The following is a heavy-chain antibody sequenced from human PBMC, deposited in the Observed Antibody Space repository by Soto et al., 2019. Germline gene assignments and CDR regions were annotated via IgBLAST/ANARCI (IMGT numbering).Heavy chain of an antibody. Sequence: QVQLVESGGGVVQPGRSLRLSCAASGFTFSSYAMHWVRQAPGKGLEWVAVISYDGSNKYYADSVKGRFTISRDNSKNTLYLQMNSLRAEDTAVYYCARDGGCSGGSCYNSLGYYYYYGMDVW. CDR3: ARDGGCSGGSCYNSLGYYYYYGMDV. J-gene: IGHJ6*01. D-gene: IGHD2-15*01. CDR1: GFTFSSYA. V-gene: IGHV3-30-3*01. CDR2: ISYDGSNK.